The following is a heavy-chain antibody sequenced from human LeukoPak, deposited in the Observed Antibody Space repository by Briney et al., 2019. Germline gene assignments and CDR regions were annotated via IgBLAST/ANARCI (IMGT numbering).Heavy chain of an antibody. D-gene: IGHD2-21*02. V-gene: IGHV1-69*05. CDR2: IIPIFGTA. CDR3: ARDLRSVTCGDY. CDR1: GGTFSSYA. Sequence: SVKVSCKASGGTFSSYAISWVRQAPGQGLEWMGRIIPIFGTANYAQKFQGRVAITTDESTSTAYMELSSLRSEDTAVYYCARDLRSVTCGDYWGQGTLVTVSS. J-gene: IGHJ4*02.